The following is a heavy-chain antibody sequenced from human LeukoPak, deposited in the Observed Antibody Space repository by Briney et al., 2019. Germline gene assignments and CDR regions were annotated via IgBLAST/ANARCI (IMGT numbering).Heavy chain of an antibody. J-gene: IGHJ4*02. Sequence: GASVKVSCKASGYTFTNYYMHWVRQAPGQGLEWLGLITPSGGSTWYAQKFQGRVTMTRDMSTSTDYMELSSLRSEDTAVYYCARGLSPTTYCSSTSCPREIVDWGQGTPVTVSS. V-gene: IGHV1-46*01. CDR2: ITPSGGST. CDR3: ARGLSPTTYCSSTSCPREIVD. D-gene: IGHD2-2*01. CDR1: GYTFTNYY.